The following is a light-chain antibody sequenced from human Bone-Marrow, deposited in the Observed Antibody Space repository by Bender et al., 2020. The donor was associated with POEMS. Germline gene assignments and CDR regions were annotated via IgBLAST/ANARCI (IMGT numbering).Light chain of an antibody. V-gene: IGLV2-23*01. CDR2: EGS. J-gene: IGLJ1*01. CDR3: CSYGGVGV. Sequence: QSALAQPPSAAGSLGQSVTISCTGASTYIDDYTVVSWYQQHPGKAPKLMIYEGSERPSGVSTRFSGSKSGNTASLTISGLQPEDEADYCCCSYGGVGVFGSGTTVTVL. CDR1: STYIDDYTV.